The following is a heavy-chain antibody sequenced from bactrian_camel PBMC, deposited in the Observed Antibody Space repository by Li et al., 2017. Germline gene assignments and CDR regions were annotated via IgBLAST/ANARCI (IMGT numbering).Heavy chain of an antibody. J-gene: IGHJ4*01. Sequence: HVQLVESGGGLVQPGGSLRLSCAASGFTFSSYPMNWVRQAPGKGLEWVSSISGSSNTYYTNSVKGRFTIARDNIKNTVYLQMLSLKSEDTALYYCAAGPWYTDEYKYWGQGTQVTVS. CDR2: ISGSSNT. D-gene: IGHD6*01. CDR3: AAGPWYTDEYKY. CDR1: GFTFSSYP. V-gene: IGHV3-2*01.